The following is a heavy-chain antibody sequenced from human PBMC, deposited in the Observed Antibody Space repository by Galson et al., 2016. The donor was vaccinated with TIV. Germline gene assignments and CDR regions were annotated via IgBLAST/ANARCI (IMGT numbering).Heavy chain of an antibody. CDR1: GFTFSNAR. Sequence: SLRPSCAASGFTFSNARMSWVRQAPGKGLEWVGRSKSKSDGGTTDYAAPGQGRFAISRDDSKNTLSLEMNSLNTEDTAVYYCATEYYLTSGTDPLVGYYGMDVWGQGTTVTVS. J-gene: IGHJ6*01. D-gene: IGHD3-10*01. CDR3: ATEYYLTSGTDPLVGYYGMDV. CDR2: SKSKSDGGTT. V-gene: IGHV3-15*01.